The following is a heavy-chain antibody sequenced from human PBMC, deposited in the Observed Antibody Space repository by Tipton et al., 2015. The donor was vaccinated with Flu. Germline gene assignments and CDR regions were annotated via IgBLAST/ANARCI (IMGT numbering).Heavy chain of an antibody. J-gene: IGHJ4*02. CDR1: GGSISSYY. D-gene: IGHD4-17*01. CDR2: IYYSGST. Sequence: LSLTCTVSGGSISSYYWSWIRQPPGKGLEWIGYIYYSGSTNYNPSLKSRVTISVDTSKNQFSLKLSSVTAADTAVYYCARGLPDGVTTFSGYFDYWGQGTLVTVSS. V-gene: IGHV4-59*08. CDR3: ARGLPDGVTTFSGYFDY.